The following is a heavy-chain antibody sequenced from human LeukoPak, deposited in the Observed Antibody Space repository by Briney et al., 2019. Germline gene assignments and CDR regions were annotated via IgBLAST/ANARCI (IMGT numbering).Heavy chain of an antibody. D-gene: IGHD3-22*01. Sequence: PGGSLRLSCAASGFTSSSYGMHWVRQAPGKGLEWVAVIWYDGSNKYYADSVKGRFTISRDNSKNTLYLQMNSLRAEDTAVYYCAKDDSSGYYLVSGAFDIWGQGTMVTVSS. V-gene: IGHV3-33*06. CDR3: AKDDSSGYYLVSGAFDI. J-gene: IGHJ3*02. CDR1: GFTSSSYG. CDR2: IWYDGSNK.